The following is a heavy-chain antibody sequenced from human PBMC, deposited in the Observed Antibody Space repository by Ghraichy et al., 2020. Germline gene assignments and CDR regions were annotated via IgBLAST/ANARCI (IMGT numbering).Heavy chain of an antibody. V-gene: IGHV3-23*01. CDR1: GFTFSSYA. CDR3: AKDNGDVVVVADGFDY. D-gene: IGHD2-15*01. J-gene: IGHJ4*02. Sequence: GGSLRLSCAASGFTFSSYAMSWVRQAPGKGLEWVSAISGSGGSTYYADSVKGRFTISRDNSKNTLYLQMNSLRAEDTAVYYCAKDNGDVVVVADGFDYWGQGTLVTVSS. CDR2: ISGSGGST.